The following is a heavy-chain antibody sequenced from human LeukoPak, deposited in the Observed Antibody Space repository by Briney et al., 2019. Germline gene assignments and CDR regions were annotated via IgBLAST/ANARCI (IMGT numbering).Heavy chain of an antibody. J-gene: IGHJ5*02. CDR2: INPNSGGT. Sequence: ASVTVSCKASGYTFTGYYMHWVRQAPGQELEWMGWINPNSGGTNYAQKFQGRVTMTRDASISTAYMELSRLRSDDTAVYYCAXLGXVVVTPRNAVSAWGQGTLVTVSS. CDR1: GYTFTGYY. CDR3: AXLGXVVVTPRNAVSA. D-gene: IGHD4-23*01. V-gene: IGHV1-2*02.